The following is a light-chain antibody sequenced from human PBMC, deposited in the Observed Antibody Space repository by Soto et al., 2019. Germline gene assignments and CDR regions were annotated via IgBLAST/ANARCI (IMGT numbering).Light chain of an antibody. CDR2: DAS. CDR1: HSISSW. V-gene: IGKV1-5*01. Sequence: DIQMTQSPSTLSASVGDRVTITCRAIHSISSWLAWYQQKPGKAPKLLIYDASSLESGVPSRFSGSGSDTEFTLTINNLQPDDFATYNCQPYNRYSLTFGGGTKVEIK. CDR3: QPYNRYSLT. J-gene: IGKJ4*01.